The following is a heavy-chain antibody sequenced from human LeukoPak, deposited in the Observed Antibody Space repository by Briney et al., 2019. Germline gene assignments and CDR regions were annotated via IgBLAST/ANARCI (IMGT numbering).Heavy chain of an antibody. CDR3: ARESRKMTTVTYGSWFDP. CDR2: IILIFGTA. D-gene: IGHD4-11*01. J-gene: IGHJ5*02. Sequence: GASVKVSCKASGGTFSSYAISWVRQAPGQGLEWMGGIILIFGTANYAQKFQGRVTITADESTSTAYMELSSLRSEDTAVYYCARESRKMTTVTYGSWFDPWGQGTLVTVSS. V-gene: IGHV1-69*13. CDR1: GGTFSSYA.